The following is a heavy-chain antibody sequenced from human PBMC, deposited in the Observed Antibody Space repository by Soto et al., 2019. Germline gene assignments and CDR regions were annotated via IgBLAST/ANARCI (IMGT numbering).Heavy chain of an antibody. D-gene: IGHD6-13*01. V-gene: IGHV4-30-2*01. J-gene: IGHJ4*02. CDR1: GGSISSGGYS. CDR3: ARVIADYYFDY. CDR2: IYHSGST. Sequence: SETLSLTCAVSGGSISSGGYSWSWIRQPPGKGLEWIGYIYHSGSTYYNPSLKSRVTISVDRSKNQFSLKLSSVTAADTAVYYCARVIADYYFDYWGQGTLVTVYS.